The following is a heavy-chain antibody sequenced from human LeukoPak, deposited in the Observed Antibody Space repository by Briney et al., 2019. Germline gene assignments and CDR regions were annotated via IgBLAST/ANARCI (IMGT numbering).Heavy chain of an antibody. CDR1: GFTFSSYA. D-gene: IGHD2-2*01. CDR2: ISYDGSNK. CDR3: ARARYQPLPDY. J-gene: IGHJ4*02. V-gene: IGHV3-30*04. Sequence: PGRSLRLSCVASGFTFSSYAMHWVRQAPGKGLEWVAVISYDGSNKYYADSVKGRFTISRDNSKNTLYLQMNSLRAEDTAVYYCARARYQPLPDYWGQGTLVTVSS.